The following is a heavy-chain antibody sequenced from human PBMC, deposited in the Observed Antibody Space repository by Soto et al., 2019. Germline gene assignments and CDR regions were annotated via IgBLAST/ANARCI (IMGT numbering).Heavy chain of an antibody. CDR1: GFTFSSYT. J-gene: IGHJ4*02. CDR3: VKACGIDY. CDR2: ISGSGSST. V-gene: IGHV3-23*01. Sequence: GGSLRLSCAAAGFTFSSYTMSWVRQAPGKGLEWVSTISGSGSSTYSADSVKGRFTISRDNSKNTLYLQMNSLRVEDTAIYYCVKACGIDYSGQAPLPTVPS.